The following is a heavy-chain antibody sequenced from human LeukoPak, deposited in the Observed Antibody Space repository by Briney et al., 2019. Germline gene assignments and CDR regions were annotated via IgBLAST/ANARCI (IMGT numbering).Heavy chain of an antibody. V-gene: IGHV1-18*01. Sequence: ASVKVSCKASGYTFTSYGISWVRQAPGQGLEWMGWISAYNGNTNYAQKLQGRVTMTTDTSTSTAYMELRSLRSDDTAVYYCARVWDIVVVPARYYYGMDVWGQGTTVTVSS. J-gene: IGHJ6*02. D-gene: IGHD2-2*01. CDR1: GYTFTSYG. CDR2: ISAYNGNT. CDR3: ARVWDIVVVPARYYYGMDV.